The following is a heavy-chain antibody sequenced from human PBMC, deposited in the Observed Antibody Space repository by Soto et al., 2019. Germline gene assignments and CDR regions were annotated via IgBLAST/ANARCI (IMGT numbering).Heavy chain of an antibody. J-gene: IGHJ4*02. D-gene: IGHD3-10*01. V-gene: IGHV4-59*08. Sequence: SEPLSPTCTVSGDSNRKSYWSWLRQPPGKELEWIGFIFHNGRSLDYNPSFKRRATISIDTSETQFSQQLTAVTAADTAMYYCARKAYYASGRIILFDSWGQGTLVTVSS. CDR2: IFHNGRS. CDR3: ARKAYYASGRIILFDS. CDR1: GDSNRKSY.